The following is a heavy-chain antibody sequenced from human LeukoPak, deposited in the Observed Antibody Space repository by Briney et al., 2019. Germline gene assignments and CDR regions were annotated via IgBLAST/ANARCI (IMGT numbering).Heavy chain of an antibody. CDR3: AILYDILTPDAFDI. J-gene: IGHJ3*02. CDR1: GFTFSNYW. V-gene: IGHV3-74*01. CDR2: IKSDGSST. Sequence: GGSLRLSCAASGFTFSNYWMHWVRQAPGEALMWVSRIKSDGSSTTYADSVKGRFTISRDNAKNSLYLQMNSLRAEDTALYYCAILYDILTPDAFDIWGQGTMVTVSS. D-gene: IGHD3-9*01.